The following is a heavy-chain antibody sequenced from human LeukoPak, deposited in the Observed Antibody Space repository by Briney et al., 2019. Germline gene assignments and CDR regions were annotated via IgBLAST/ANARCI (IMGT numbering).Heavy chain of an antibody. D-gene: IGHD5-18*01. J-gene: IGHJ3*02. Sequence: PGGSLILSCAASGLTFSSYGMHWVRQAPGKGLEWVAVISYDGSNKYYADCVNGRSTSSRDNYKNTLYLQVNSLRPEDTAVYYCGRDTVGYGGAFDIWGQGTMVTVSS. CDR1: GLTFSSYG. V-gene: IGHV3-30*03. CDR3: GRDTVGYGGAFDI. CDR2: ISYDGSNK.